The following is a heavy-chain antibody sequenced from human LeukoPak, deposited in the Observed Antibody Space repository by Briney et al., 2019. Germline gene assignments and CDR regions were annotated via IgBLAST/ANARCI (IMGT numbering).Heavy chain of an antibody. J-gene: IGHJ3*02. CDR2: ISSSSSYI. Sequence: PGGSLRLSCAASGFTFSSYSMSWVRQAPGKGLEWVSSISSSSSYIYYADSVKGRFTISRDNAKNSLYLQMNSLRAEDTAVYYCARDRSTSLDDAFDIWGQGTMVTVSS. CDR1: GFTFSSYS. V-gene: IGHV3-21*01. D-gene: IGHD2-2*01. CDR3: ARDRSTSLDDAFDI.